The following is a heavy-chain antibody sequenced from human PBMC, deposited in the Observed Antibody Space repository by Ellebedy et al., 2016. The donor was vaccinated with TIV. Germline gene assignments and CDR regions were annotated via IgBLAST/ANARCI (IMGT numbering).Heavy chain of an antibody. CDR3: ASPGGRYCSSTSCYAAYYFDY. D-gene: IGHD2-2*01. J-gene: IGHJ4*02. CDR1: GGSISSSSYY. CDR2: IYYSGST. V-gene: IGHV4-39*07. Sequence: SETLSLTXTVSGGSISSSSYYWGWIRQPPGKGLEWIGSIYYSGSTYYNPSLKSRVTISVDTSKNQFSLKLSSVTAADTAVYYCASPGGRYCSSTSCYAAYYFDYWGQGTLVTVSS.